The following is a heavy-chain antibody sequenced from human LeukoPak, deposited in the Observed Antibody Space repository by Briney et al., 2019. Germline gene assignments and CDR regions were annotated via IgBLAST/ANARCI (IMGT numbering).Heavy chain of an antibody. Sequence: SETLSLTCTVSGGSISSYYWSWIRQPPGKGLEWIGYIYYSGSTNYNPSLKSRVTISVDTSKNQFSLKLSSVSAADTAVYYCARHKTDWFDPWGQGTLVTVSS. CDR3: ARHKTDWFDP. V-gene: IGHV4-59*08. J-gene: IGHJ5*02. CDR2: IYYSGST. CDR1: GGSISSYY.